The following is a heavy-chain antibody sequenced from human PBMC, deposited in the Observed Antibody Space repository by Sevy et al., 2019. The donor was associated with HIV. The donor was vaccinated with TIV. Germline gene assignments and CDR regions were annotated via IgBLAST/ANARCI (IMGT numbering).Heavy chain of an antibody. D-gene: IGHD1-26*01. J-gene: IGHJ6*02. CDR3: TRVEGAADWGMDV. V-gene: IGHV3-49*04. CDR1: GFTFGGYT. Sequence: GGSLRLSCTASGFTFGGYTMSWVRQAPGKGLEWVAFIRGKPYGGTTEYAASVKGRFTISRDDSKSIAYLQMNSLNTEDTAVDYCTRVEGAADWGMDVWGQGTTLTVSS. CDR2: IRGKPYGGTT.